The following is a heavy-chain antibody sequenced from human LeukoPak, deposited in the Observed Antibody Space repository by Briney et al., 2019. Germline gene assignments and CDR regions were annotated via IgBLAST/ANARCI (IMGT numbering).Heavy chain of an antibody. V-gene: IGHV4-34*01. CDR3: ARGPDYYDSSGYYYY. J-gene: IGHJ4*02. CDR2: VNHSGST. Sequence: SETLSLTCAVYGGSFSGYYWSWIRQPPGKGLEWIGEVNHSGSTNYNPSLKSRVTISVDTSKNQFSLKLSSVTAADTAVYYCARGPDYYDSSGYYYYWGQGTLVTVSS. CDR1: GGSFSGYY. D-gene: IGHD3-22*01.